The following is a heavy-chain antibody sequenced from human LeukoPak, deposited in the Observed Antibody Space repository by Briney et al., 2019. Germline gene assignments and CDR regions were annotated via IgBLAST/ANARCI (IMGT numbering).Heavy chain of an antibody. D-gene: IGHD1-26*01. J-gene: IGHJ4*02. CDR1: GFTFSSYA. CDR3: ARDKYPGSGSYYIFDH. Sequence: GRSLRLSCAASGFTFSSYAMHWVRQAPGKGLEWVAVISFDGSNKYYADSVKGRFTISRDNSKNTLYLQMNSLRAEDTAVYYCARDKYPGSGSYYIFDHWGQGTLVTVSS. V-gene: IGHV3-30-3*01. CDR2: ISFDGSNK.